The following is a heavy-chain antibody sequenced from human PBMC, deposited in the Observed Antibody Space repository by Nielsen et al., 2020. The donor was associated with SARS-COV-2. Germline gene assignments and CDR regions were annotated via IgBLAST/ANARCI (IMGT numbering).Heavy chain of an antibody. CDR2: IRYDGSNK. D-gene: IGHD2-2*01. J-gene: IGHJ5*02. CDR3: AKGCSSTICWNNWFDP. V-gene: IGHV3-30*02. CDR1: GFTFSSYG. Sequence: GGSLTLSCAASGFTFSSYGMHWVRQAPGKGLEWVAFIRYDGSNKYYADSVKGRFTISRDNSKNTLYLQMNSLRAEDTAVYYCAKGCSSTICWNNWFDPWGQGTLVTVSS.